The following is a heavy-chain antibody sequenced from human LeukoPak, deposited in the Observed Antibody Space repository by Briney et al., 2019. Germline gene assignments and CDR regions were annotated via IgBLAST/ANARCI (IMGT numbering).Heavy chain of an antibody. CDR3: ARGATDYGGNGVDY. CDR1: GGTFSNYA. CDR2: IIPILGIA. D-gene: IGHD4-23*01. J-gene: IGHJ4*02. Sequence: SVKVSCKASGGTFSNYAISWVRQAPGQGLEWMGRIIPILGIANYAQKFQGRVMITADKSTSTAYMELSSLRSEDTAVCYCARGATDYGGNGVDYWGQGTLVTVSS. V-gene: IGHV1-69*04.